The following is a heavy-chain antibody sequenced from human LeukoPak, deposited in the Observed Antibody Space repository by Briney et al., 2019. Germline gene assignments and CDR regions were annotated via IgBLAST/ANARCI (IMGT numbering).Heavy chain of an antibody. V-gene: IGHV1-2*02. D-gene: IGHD6-13*01. Sequence: ASVKVSCKASGYTFTGYYMHWVRQAPGQGLEWMGWINPNSGGTNYAQKFQGRVTMTRDTSISTAYMELSRLRSDDTAVYYCARDLAAAGFPTYYMDVWGKGTTVTVSS. CDR2: INPNSGGT. CDR1: GYTFTGYY. CDR3: ARDLAAAGFPTYYMDV. J-gene: IGHJ6*03.